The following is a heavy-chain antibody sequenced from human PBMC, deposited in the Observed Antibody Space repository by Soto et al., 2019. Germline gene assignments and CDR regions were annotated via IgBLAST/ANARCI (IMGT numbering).Heavy chain of an antibody. J-gene: IGHJ6*02. V-gene: IGHV3-21*01. CDR1: GFTFSSYS. CDR2: ISSSSSYR. CDR3: ARDQADIVVVPAAMSYYYYYGMDV. Sequence: EVQLVESGGGLVKPGGSLRLSCAASGFTFSSYSMNWVRQAPGKGLEWVSSISSSSSYRYYADSVKGRFTISRDNAKNSLYLQMNSLRAEDTAVYYCARDQADIVVVPAAMSYYYYYGMDVWGQGTTVTVSS. D-gene: IGHD2-2*01.